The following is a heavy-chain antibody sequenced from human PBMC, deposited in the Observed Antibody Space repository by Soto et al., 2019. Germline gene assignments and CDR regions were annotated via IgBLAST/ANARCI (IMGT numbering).Heavy chain of an antibody. CDR1: GFTFSNAW. J-gene: IGHJ4*02. V-gene: IGHV3-15*01. CDR2: IKSKTDGGTT. D-gene: IGHD3-16*01. Sequence: GGSLRLSCAASGFTFSNAWMSWVRQAPGKGLEWVGRIKSKTDGGTTDYAAPVKGRFTISRDDSKYTLYLQMNSLKTEDTAVYYCTTDSAPNMITFGGVSDYWGQGTLVTVSS. CDR3: TTDSAPNMITFGGVSDY.